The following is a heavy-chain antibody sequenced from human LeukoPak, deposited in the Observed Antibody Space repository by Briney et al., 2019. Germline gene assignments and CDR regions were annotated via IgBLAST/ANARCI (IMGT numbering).Heavy chain of an antibody. V-gene: IGHV3-9*03. CDR2: ISWNSGRM. CDR1: GFTFDDYA. CDR3: AKDVNYSPSGTFDY. J-gene: IGHJ4*02. D-gene: IGHD3-10*01. Sequence: SLKISCAASGFTFDDYAMHWVRQAPGKGLEWVSSISWNSGRMDYADSVKGRFTISRDNAKNSLYLQMNSLRVEDMALYYCAKDVNYSPSGTFDYWGQGTLVTVSS.